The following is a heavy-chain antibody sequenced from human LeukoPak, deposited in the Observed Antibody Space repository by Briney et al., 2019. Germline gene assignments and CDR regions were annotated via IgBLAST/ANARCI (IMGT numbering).Heavy chain of an antibody. CDR1: GFTFSSYE. CDR2: IKSKTDGGTT. D-gene: IGHD3-3*01. Sequence: PGGSLRLSCAASGFTFSSYEMNWVRQAPGKGLEWVGRIKSKTDGGTTDYAAPVKGRFTISRDDSKNTLYLQMNSLKTEDTAVYYCTTDPYYDFWSGYYSLDYWGQGTLVTVSS. V-gene: IGHV3-15*01. J-gene: IGHJ4*02. CDR3: TTDPYYDFWSGYYSLDY.